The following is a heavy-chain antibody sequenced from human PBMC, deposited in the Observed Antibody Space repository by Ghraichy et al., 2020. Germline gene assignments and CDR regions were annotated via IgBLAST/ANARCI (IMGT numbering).Heavy chain of an antibody. CDR3: ARWLQGFDL. Sequence: SETLSLTCTVSGGSISSYYWSWIRQPPGKGLEWIGYIYYSGSTNYNPSLKSRVTISVDTSKNQFSLKLSSVTAADTAVYYCARWLQGFDLWGRGTLVTVSS. CDR1: GGSISSYY. J-gene: IGHJ2*01. CDR2: IYYSGST. D-gene: IGHD5-24*01. V-gene: IGHV4-59*01.